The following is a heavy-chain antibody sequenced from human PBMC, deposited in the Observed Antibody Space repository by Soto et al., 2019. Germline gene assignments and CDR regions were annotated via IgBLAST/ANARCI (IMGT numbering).Heavy chain of an antibody. CDR1: GGTSVDFC. D-gene: IGHD2-2*01. J-gene: IGHJ6*01. V-gene: IGHV4-59*01. CDR2: IYYGGTT. CDR3: TRNARHARLQYG. Sequence: VAGGTSVDFCCRWILQHPGKGLEWLGYIYYGGTTLYNPSVESRVTISVDTSKNQFSMKLKSVTAADTAVYYFTRNARHARLQYG.